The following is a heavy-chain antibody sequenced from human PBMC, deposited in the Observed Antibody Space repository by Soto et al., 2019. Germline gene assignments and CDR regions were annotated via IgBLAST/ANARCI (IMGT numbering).Heavy chain of an antibody. D-gene: IGHD1-20*01. V-gene: IGHV3-23*01. Sequence: PGGSLRLSCVASGLSFSASTMTWVRQAPGKGLEWVSTTGLSGRTTYYGDSVKGRFTVSRDNSRNTLDLQMSSLRAEDTAVYYCATVHNTSRSFNYWGRGTLVTVSS. CDR1: GLSFSAST. CDR3: ATVHNTSRSFNY. J-gene: IGHJ4*02. CDR2: TGLSGRTT.